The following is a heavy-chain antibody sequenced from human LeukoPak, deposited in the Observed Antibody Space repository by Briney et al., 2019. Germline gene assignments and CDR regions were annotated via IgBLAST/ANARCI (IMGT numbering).Heavy chain of an antibody. D-gene: IGHD1-26*01. V-gene: IGHV3-21*01. CDR3: ARSLSGSYYTLFDP. Sequence: GGSLRLSCAASGFTLSAYSMNWVRQGPGRGLEWISLITSTGDHIYYADSVKGRFTVSRDNAKNSLYLQMNSLRDEDTAVYFCARSLSGSYYTLFDPWGQGTLVSVSS. CDR1: GFTLSAYS. CDR2: ITSTGDHI. J-gene: IGHJ5*02.